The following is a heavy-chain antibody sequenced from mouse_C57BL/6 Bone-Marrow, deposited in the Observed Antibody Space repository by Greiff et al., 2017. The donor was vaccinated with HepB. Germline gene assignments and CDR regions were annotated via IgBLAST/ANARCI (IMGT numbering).Heavy chain of an antibody. Sequence: QVQLQQPGAELVRPGSSVKLSRKASGYTFTSYWMDWVKQRPGQGLEWIGNIYPSDSETHYNQKFKDKATLTVDKSSSTAYMQLSSLTSEDSAVYYCARLEGSSSLFDYWGQGTTLTVSS. CDR1: GYTFTSYW. CDR2: IYPSDSET. J-gene: IGHJ2*01. D-gene: IGHD1-1*01. V-gene: IGHV1-61*01. CDR3: ARLEGSSSLFDY.